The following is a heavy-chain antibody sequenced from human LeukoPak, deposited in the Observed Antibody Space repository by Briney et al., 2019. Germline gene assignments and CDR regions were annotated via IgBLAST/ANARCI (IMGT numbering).Heavy chain of an antibody. CDR3: ARDSYSGYDY. J-gene: IGHJ4*02. CDR1: GGTFSSYA. D-gene: IGHD5-12*01. Sequence: SVKVSCKASGGTFSSYAISWVRQAPGQGLEWMGRIILIFGIANYAQKFQGRVTITADKSTSTAYMELSSLRSEDTAVYYCARDSYSGYDYWGQGTLVTVSS. CDR2: IILIFGIA. V-gene: IGHV1-69*04.